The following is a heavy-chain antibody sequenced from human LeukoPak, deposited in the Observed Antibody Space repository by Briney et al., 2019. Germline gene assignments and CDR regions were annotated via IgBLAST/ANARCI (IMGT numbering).Heavy chain of an antibody. CDR3: ARAYSSSWYKYFDL. D-gene: IGHD6-13*01. CDR2: IYHSGST. Sequence: PSQTLSLTCAVSGGSLSSGGYSWSWIRQPPGKGLEWIGYIYHSGSTYYNPSLKSRVTISVDRSKNQFSLKLSSVTAADTAVYYCARAYSSSWYKYFDLWGRGTLVTVSS. CDR1: GGSLSSGGYS. J-gene: IGHJ2*01. V-gene: IGHV4-30-2*01.